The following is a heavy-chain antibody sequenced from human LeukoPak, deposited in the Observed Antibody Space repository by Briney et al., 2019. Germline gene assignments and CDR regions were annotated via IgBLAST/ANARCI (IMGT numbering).Heavy chain of an antibody. CDR3: ARISVLRYFDWFAAAKDAFDI. CDR2: INHSGST. V-gene: IGHV4-34*01. D-gene: IGHD3-9*01. J-gene: IGHJ3*02. Sequence: PSETLSLTCAVYGGSFSGYYWSWIRQPPGKGLQWIGEINHSGSTNYNPSLKSRFTISVDTSKNQFSLKLSSVTAADKAVYYCARISVLRYFDWFAAAKDAFDIWGQGTMVTVSS. CDR1: GGSFSGYY.